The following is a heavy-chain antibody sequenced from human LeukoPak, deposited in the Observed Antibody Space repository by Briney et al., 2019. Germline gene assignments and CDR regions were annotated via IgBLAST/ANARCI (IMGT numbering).Heavy chain of an antibody. CDR2: IWYDGSNK. CDR3: AREGGIAVAAYFDY. J-gene: IGHJ4*02. Sequence: PGGSLRLSCAASGFTFSSYGMHWVRQAPGKGLEWVAVIWYDGSNKYYADSVKGRFTIYRDNSKNTLYLQMNSLRAEDTAVYYCAREGGIAVAAYFDYWGQGTLVTVSS. D-gene: IGHD6-19*01. CDR1: GFTFSSYG. V-gene: IGHV3-33*01.